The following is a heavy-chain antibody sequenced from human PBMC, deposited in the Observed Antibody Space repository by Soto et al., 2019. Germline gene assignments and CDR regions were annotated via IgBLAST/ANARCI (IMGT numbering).Heavy chain of an antibody. D-gene: IGHD6-13*01. J-gene: IGHJ4*02. CDR1: GFTFSNYG. V-gene: IGHV3-30*03. Sequence: GGSLRLSCAASGFTFSNYGMYWVRQAPGKGLEWVAFISYDGSSKFYADPMKGRHTISRDNSKNTLYLQMNSLRTEDTAVYYCARRGPGTYFDYWGQGTLVTVSS. CDR3: ARRGPGTYFDY. CDR2: ISYDGSSK.